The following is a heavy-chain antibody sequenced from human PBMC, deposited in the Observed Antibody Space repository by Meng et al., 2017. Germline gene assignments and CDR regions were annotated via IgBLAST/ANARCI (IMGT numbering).Heavy chain of an antibody. V-gene: IGHV1-2*02. CDR3: ARGAMSSMTTVTTGSYYFDY. CDR2: INPNSGGT. J-gene: IGHJ4*02. CDR1: GYTFTGYY. Sequence: ASVKVSCKASGYTFTGYYMHWVRQAPGQGLEWMGWINPNSGGTNYAQKFQGRVTMTRDTSISTAYMELSRLRSDDTAVYYCARGAMSSMTTVTTGSYYFDYWGQGTLVTVSS. D-gene: IGHD4-17*01.